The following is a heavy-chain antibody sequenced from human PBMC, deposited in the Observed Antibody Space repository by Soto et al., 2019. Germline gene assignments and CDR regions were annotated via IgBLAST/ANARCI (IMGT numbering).Heavy chain of an antibody. CDR3: ARARYSSGWEATLYVAY. V-gene: IGHV1-18*01. CDR2: ISADNGYT. Sequence: QVQLVQSGAEVKNPGASVKVSCKASGYTFTTYGISWVRQAPGQGLEWMGWISADNGYTNYAQKLQGRVTMTTDTSPSTAYMELRSLRSDDTAVYYCARARYSSGWEATLYVAYWGQGTLVTVSS. J-gene: IGHJ4*02. D-gene: IGHD6-19*01. CDR1: GYTFTTYG.